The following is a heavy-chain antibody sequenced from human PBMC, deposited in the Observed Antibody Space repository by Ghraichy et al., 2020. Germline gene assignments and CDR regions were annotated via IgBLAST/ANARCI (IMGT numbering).Heavy chain of an antibody. CDR2: IYTSGST. CDR3: ARSSYDVWSGYHYYFDY. D-gene: IGHD3-3*01. CDR1: GGSISSYY. V-gene: IGHV4-4*07. J-gene: IGHJ4*02. Sequence: SETLSLTCTVSGGSISSYYWSWIRQPAGKGLEWIGRIYTSGSTNYNPSLKSRVTMSVDTSKNQFSLKLSSVTAADTAVYYCARSSYDVWSGYHYYFDYWGQGTLVTVSS.